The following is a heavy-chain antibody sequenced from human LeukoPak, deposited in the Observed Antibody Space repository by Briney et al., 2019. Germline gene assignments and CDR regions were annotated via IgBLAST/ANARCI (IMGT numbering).Heavy chain of an antibody. V-gene: IGHV1-18*01. CDR2: ISAYNGNT. D-gene: IGHD3-10*01. Sequence: ASVKVSCKAPGYTFTSYGISWVRQAPGQGLEWMGWISAYNGNTNYAQKLQGRVTMTTDTSTSTAYMELRSLRSDDTAVYYCARDDTTMVRGAPRYYYYYYGMDVWGQGTTVTVSS. CDR3: ARDDTTMVRGAPRYYYYYYGMDV. CDR1: GYTFTSYG. J-gene: IGHJ6*02.